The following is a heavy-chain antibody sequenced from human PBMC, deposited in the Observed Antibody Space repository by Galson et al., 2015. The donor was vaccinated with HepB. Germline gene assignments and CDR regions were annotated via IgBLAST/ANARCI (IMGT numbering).Heavy chain of an antibody. V-gene: IGHV3-73*01. Sequence: SLRLSCAASGFTFSGSAIHWVRQTSGKGLEWVGLIRSKASNYATACAASLKGRFTIFRDDSKNTAYLHMKSLKTEDTAVYYCSRLADFSGYSSNWGQGTLVTVSS. J-gene: IGHJ4*02. CDR2: IRSKASNYAT. CDR3: SRLADFSGYSSN. D-gene: IGHD6-13*01. CDR1: GFTFSGSA.